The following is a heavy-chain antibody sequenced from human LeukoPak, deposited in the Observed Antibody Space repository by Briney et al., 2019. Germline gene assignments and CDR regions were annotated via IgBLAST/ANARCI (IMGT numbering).Heavy chain of an antibody. D-gene: IGHD3-22*01. J-gene: IGHJ4*02. CDR1: RYPFTSYA. V-gene: IGHV1-3*01. CDR2: IHVGNGNT. CDR3: ARHGYDSSGYYHWGVYYFDY. Sequence: GASVKISCKASRYPFTSYAMHWVRQAPGQRLEWMGWIHVGNGNTEYSQKFQGRVTITRDTPATTTYMELSSLRSEDTAVYYCARHGYDSSGYYHWGVYYFDYWGQGTLVTVSS.